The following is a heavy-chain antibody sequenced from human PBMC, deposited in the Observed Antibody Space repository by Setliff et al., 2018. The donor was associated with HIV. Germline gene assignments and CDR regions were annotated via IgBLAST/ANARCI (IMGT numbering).Heavy chain of an antibody. Sequence: SETLSLTCTVSGGSISSSSHYWGWIRQPPGKGLEWIGSIYFSGSTYYNPSLKSRVTISGDTSKNQFSLKLSSVTAADTAVYYCARDRRGYYYGSGSCYMDVWGTGTTVTVSS. D-gene: IGHD3-10*01. CDR3: ARDRRGYYYGSGSCYMDV. J-gene: IGHJ6*03. V-gene: IGHV4-39*02. CDR2: IYFSGST. CDR1: GGSISSSSHY.